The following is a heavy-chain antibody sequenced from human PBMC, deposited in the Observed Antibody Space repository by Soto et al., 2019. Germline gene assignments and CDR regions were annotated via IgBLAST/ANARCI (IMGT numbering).Heavy chain of an antibody. CDR3: ARGPPFDY. J-gene: IGHJ4*02. CDR2: IIPGGSP. CDR1: GVSFSGVY. V-gene: IGHV4-34*12. Sequence: QVQLQQWGAGLLRPSETLSLTCAVNGVSFSGVYWSWIRQPPGKGLEWIGEIIPGGSPDYNPSVTSRVTMPVDTSKTHFSLQLRSVTATDTAVYYCARGPPFDYWGQGSLVTVSS.